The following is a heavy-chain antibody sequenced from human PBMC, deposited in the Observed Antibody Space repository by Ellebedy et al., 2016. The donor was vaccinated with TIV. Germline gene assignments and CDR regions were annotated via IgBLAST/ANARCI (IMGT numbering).Heavy chain of an antibody. CDR1: GGTFNSYA. Sequence: ASVKVSCKASGGTFNSYAINWVRQAPGQGLEWVGGLIPIFGTVHNAPRFQGRVTITADESASTAYMELRSLTSEDTAVYYCASLVYGEYRSDFDSWGQGTLVTVSS. J-gene: IGHJ4*02. D-gene: IGHD4-17*01. CDR2: LIPIFGTV. V-gene: IGHV1-69*13. CDR3: ASLVYGEYRSDFDS.